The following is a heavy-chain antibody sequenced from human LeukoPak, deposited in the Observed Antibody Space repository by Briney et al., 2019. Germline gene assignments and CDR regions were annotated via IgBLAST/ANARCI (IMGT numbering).Heavy chain of an antibody. CDR3: AKGRIQSYMAPEY. J-gene: IGHJ4*02. CDR2: ISDTGGST. CDR1: GFTFSSYA. D-gene: IGHD4-11*01. V-gene: IGHV3-23*01. Sequence: AGGSLRLSCAASGFTFSSYAMSWVRQAPGKGLEWVSAISDTGGSTFYADSVKGRFTISRDNSKNTLYLQMNSLRAEDTAIYYCAKGRIQSYMAPEYWGQGTLVTVSS.